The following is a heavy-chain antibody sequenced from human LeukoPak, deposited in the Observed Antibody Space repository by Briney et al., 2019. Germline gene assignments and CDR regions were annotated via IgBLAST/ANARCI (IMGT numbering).Heavy chain of an antibody. CDR2: ISYDGSNK. D-gene: IGHD2-21*02. J-gene: IGHJ4*02. Sequence: GGSLRLSCAASGFTFSSYGMHWARQAPGKGLERVAVISYDGSNKYYADSVKGRFTISRDNSKNTLYLQMNSLRAEDTAVYYCAKGVYCGGDCTYYFDYWGQGTLVTVSS. V-gene: IGHV3-30*18. CDR1: GFTFSSYG. CDR3: AKGVYCGGDCTYYFDY.